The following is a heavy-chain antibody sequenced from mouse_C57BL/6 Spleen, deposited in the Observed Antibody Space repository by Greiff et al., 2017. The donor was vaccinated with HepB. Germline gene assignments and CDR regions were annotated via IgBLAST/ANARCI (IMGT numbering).Heavy chain of an antibody. Sequence: VQLQQSGPELVKPGASVKIPCKASGYTFTDYNMDWVKQSHGKSLEWIGDINPNNGGTIYNQKFKGKATLTVDKSSSTAYMELRSLTSEDTAVYYCARGSLYYDYDGYYFDYWGQGTTLTVSS. CDR2: INPNNGGT. CDR3: ARGSLYYDYDGYYFDY. V-gene: IGHV1-18*01. D-gene: IGHD2-4*01. CDR1: GYTFTDYN. J-gene: IGHJ2*01.